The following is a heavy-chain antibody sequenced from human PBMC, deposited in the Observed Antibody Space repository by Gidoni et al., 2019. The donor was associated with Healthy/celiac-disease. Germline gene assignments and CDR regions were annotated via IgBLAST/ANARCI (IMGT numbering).Heavy chain of an antibody. D-gene: IGHD2-2*02. CDR3: ARDTHDPYCSSTSCYTGWFDP. J-gene: IGHJ5*02. CDR1: GYTFTGSS. Sequence: QVQLVQSGAEVKKPGASVKVSCKASGYTFTGSSMPWVRQAPGQGLEWMGWINPNSGGTNYAQKFQGRVTMTRDTSISTAYMELSRLRSDDTAVYYCARDTHDPYCSSTSCYTGWFDPWGQGTLVTVSS. V-gene: IGHV1-2*02. CDR2: INPNSGGT.